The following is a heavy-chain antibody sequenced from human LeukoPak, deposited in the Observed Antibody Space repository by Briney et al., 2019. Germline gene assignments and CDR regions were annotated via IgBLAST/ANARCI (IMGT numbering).Heavy chain of an antibody. CDR1: GFTFSSYW. V-gene: IGHV3-74*01. CDR3: ARGRYCSGGSCRYFDY. J-gene: IGHJ4*02. D-gene: IGHD2-15*01. CDR2: INTDGSST. Sequence: GGSLRLSCAASGFTFSSYWMHWVRQAPGKGLVWVSRINTDGSSTSYADSVKGRFTISRDNAKNTLYLQMNSLRAEDTAVYYCARGRYCSGGSCRYFDYWGQGTLVTVSS.